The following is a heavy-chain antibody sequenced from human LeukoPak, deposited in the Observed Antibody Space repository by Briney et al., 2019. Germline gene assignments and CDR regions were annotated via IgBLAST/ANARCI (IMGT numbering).Heavy chain of an antibody. CDR3: AKTQYSSSWIYYFDY. Sequence: GGSLRLTCAASGFTFSSYAMSWVRQAPGKGLEWVSAISGSGGSTYYADSVKGRFTISRDNSKNTLYLQMNSLRAEDTAVYYCAKTQYSSSWIYYFDYWGRGTLVTVSS. CDR1: GFTFSSYA. CDR2: ISGSGGST. V-gene: IGHV3-23*01. D-gene: IGHD6-13*01. J-gene: IGHJ4*02.